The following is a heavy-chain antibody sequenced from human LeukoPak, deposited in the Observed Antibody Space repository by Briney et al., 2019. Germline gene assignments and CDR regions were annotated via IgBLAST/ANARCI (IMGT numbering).Heavy chain of an antibody. Sequence: GGSLRLSYAASGFTFSDYSMTWVRQAPGKGLEWVATIKDGGSEKYYVDSVKGRFTISRDNAGNSVHLQMNSLRAEDTAVYYCARGGHRNLDYWGQGALVTVSS. CDR2: IKDGGSEK. J-gene: IGHJ4*02. CDR3: ARGGHRNLDY. CDR1: GFTFSDYS. V-gene: IGHV3-7*05.